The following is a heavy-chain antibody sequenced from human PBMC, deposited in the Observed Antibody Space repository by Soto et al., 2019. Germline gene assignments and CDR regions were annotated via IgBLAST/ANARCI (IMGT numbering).Heavy chain of an antibody. J-gene: IGHJ4*02. V-gene: IGHV3-21*01. CDR2: ISSSSSYI. CDR1: GFTFSSYS. Sequence: AGGSLRLSCAASGFTFSSYSMNWVRQAPGKGLEWVSSISSSSSYIYYADSVKGRFTISRDNAKNSLYLQMNSLRAEDTAVYYCARGVDTAMADYFDYWGQGTLVTVSS. D-gene: IGHD5-18*01. CDR3: ARGVDTAMADYFDY.